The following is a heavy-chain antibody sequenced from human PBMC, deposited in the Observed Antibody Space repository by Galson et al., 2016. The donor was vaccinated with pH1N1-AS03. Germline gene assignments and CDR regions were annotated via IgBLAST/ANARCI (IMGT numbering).Heavy chain of an antibody. Sequence: QSGAEVKKPGESLKISCKGSGDSFNTYWIGWVRQMPGKGLEWMGIIYPGDSDTRYSPSLQGRVTISADASISTAYLQWSSLKASDTAIYYCARRGHCTGISCYDLDSWGQGTMVTVSS. CDR3: ARRGHCTGISCYDLDS. CDR2: IYPGDSDT. V-gene: IGHV5-51*03. CDR1: GDSFNTYW. J-gene: IGHJ4*02. D-gene: IGHD2-2*01.